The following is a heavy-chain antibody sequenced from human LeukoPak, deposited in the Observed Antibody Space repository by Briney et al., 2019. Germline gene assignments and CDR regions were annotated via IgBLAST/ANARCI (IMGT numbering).Heavy chain of an antibody. V-gene: IGHV3-23*01. CDR2: ISGSGGST. CDR3: AKDRGGDIVVVPAAPGAFDI. D-gene: IGHD2-2*01. CDR1: GFTFSSYA. J-gene: IGHJ3*02. Sequence: GGSLRLSCAASGFTFSSYAMSWVRQAPGKGLEWVSAISGSGGSTYYPDSVKGRFTISRDNSKNTLYLQMNSLRAEGTAGYYCAKDRGGDIVVVPAAPGAFDIWGQGTMVTVSS.